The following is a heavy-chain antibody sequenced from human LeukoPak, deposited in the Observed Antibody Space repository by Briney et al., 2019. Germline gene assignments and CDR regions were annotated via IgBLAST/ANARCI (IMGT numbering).Heavy chain of an antibody. CDR1: GGSISSGGYY. D-gene: IGHD2-15*01. V-gene: IGHV4-31*03. J-gene: IGHJ4*02. CDR2: IYYSGST. Sequence: SQTLSLTCTVSGGSISSGGYYWSWIRQHPGKGLEWIGYIYYSGSTYYNPSLKSRVTISVDTSKNQFSLKLSSVTAADKAVYYCARGRCSGGSCYIFDYWGQGTLVTVSS. CDR3: ARGRCSGGSCYIFDY.